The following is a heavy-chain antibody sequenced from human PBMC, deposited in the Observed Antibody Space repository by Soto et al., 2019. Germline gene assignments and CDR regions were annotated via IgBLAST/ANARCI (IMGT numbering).Heavy chain of an antibody. CDR3: ARITYYYGSGFDY. CDR2: IYHSGST. V-gene: IGHV4-4*02. Sequence: SETLSLTCAVSSGSISSSNWWSWVRQPPGKGLEWIGEIYHSGSTNYNPSLKSRVTISVDKSKNQFSLKLSSVTAADTAVYYCARITYYYGSGFDYWGQGTLVTVSS. J-gene: IGHJ4*02. CDR1: SGSISSSNW. D-gene: IGHD3-10*01.